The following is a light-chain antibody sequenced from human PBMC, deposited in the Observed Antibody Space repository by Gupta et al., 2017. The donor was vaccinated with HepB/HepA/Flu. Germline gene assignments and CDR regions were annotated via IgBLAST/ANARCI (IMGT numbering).Light chain of an antibody. J-gene: IGLJ2*01. CDR2: GKN. V-gene: IGLV3-19*01. CDR1: SLRSYY. CDR3: NSRDSSGNHLV. Sequence: SSELPQDPAVSVALGQTVPITCQGDSLRSYYASWYQQKPGQAPVLVISGKNNRSSGIPERFSGTSSGNTASLTITGAQAEDEADYYCNSRDSSGNHLVFGGGTKLTVL.